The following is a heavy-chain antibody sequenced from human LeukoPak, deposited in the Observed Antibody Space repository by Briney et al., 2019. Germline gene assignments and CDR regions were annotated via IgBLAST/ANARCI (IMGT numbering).Heavy chain of an antibody. CDR1: GGSFSGYY. CDR3: ARSNPEYYYGMDV. J-gene: IGHJ6*02. V-gene: IGHV4-34*01. CDR2: INHSGST. D-gene: IGHD4-11*01. Sequence: SETLSLTCAVYGGSFSGYYWSWIRQPPGKGLEWIGEINHSGSTNYNPSLKSRVTISVDTSKNQFSLKLSSVTAADTAVYYCARSNPEYYYGMDVWGQGTTVTVSS.